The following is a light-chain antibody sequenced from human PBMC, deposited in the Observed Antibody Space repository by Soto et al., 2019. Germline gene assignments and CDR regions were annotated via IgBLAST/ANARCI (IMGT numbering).Light chain of an antibody. Sequence: DIHMTQSPSSVSASVGDRVTITCRASQSISSWLAWYQQKPGKAPKLMIYTVPSLQSGVPSRFSGSGSGTDFTLTISSLQPEDFATYYCQQANSFPLTFGGGTKVEIK. CDR2: TVP. V-gene: IGKV1-12*01. J-gene: IGKJ4*01. CDR3: QQANSFPLT. CDR1: QSISSW.